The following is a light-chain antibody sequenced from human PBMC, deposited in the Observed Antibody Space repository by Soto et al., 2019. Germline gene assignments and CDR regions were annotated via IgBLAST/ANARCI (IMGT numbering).Light chain of an antibody. CDR2: YDS. J-gene: IGLJ3*02. CDR1: NIGSKS. CDR3: QVWDSSIDHLGV. Sequence: SSELTQPPSVSVAPGKTASITCGGNNIGSKSVHWYQQKPGQSPVLVVYYDSDRPSGIPERFSGSNSGNTATLTISRVEAGDEADYYCQVWDSSIDHLGVFGGGTKVTVL. V-gene: IGLV3-21*04.